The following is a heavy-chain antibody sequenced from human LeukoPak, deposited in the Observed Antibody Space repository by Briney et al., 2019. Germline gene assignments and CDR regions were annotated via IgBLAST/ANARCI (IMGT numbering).Heavy chain of an antibody. Sequence: GGSLRLSCAASGFTFINYGMTWVRQAPGKGLEWVSVIYSGGSTYYADSLKGRFTIARDNSKNTLYLQMNSLRAEDTAVYYCARGGRPYCINGVCYSSGAWGFDYWGQGTLVTVSS. CDR2: IYSGGST. CDR1: GFTFINYG. D-gene: IGHD2-8*01. CDR3: ARGGRPYCINGVCYSSGAWGFDY. V-gene: IGHV3-53*01. J-gene: IGHJ4*02.